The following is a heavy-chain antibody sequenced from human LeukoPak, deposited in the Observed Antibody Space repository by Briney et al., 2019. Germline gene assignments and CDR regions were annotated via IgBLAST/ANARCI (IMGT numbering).Heavy chain of an antibody. CDR3: ARSGAAARREFDY. Sequence: WASVKVSCKASGGTFSSYAISWVRQAPGQGLEWMGIINPSGGSTSYAQKFQGRVTMTRDTSTSTVYMELSSLRSEDTAVYYCARSGAAARREFDYWGQGTLVTVSS. D-gene: IGHD6-6*01. CDR2: INPSGGST. J-gene: IGHJ4*02. V-gene: IGHV1-46*03. CDR1: GGTFSSYA.